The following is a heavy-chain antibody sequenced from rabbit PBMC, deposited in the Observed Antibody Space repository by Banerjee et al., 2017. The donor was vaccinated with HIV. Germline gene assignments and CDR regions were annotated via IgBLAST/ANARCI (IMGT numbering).Heavy chain of an antibody. V-gene: IGHV1S40*01. D-gene: IGHD7-1*01. J-gene: IGHJ4*01. CDR2: IYNGGGIT. Sequence: QSLEESGGDLVKPEGSLTLTCKASGFDFSSNAVCWVRQAPGKRPEWIACIYNGGGITYYASWAKGRFTISKTSSTTVTLQMTSLTAADTATYFCARDRDGDAGYGSLALWGPGTLVTVS. CDR1: GFDFSSNA. CDR3: ARDRDGDAGYGSLAL.